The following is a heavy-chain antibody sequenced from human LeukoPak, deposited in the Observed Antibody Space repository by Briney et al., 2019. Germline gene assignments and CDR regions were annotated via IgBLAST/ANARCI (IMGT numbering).Heavy chain of an antibody. J-gene: IGHJ4*02. D-gene: IGHD3-9*01. CDR1: GFTFSRYS. CDR3: VRGPFNFDNY. CDR2: MSSSGHKI. V-gene: IGHV3-48*04. Sequence: PGGSLRLSCAASGFTFSRYSMNWVRQAPGKGLEWVAYMSSSGHKIQYADSVRGRFSISRDDAKNSPYLQMSSLRAEDSAVYYCVRGPFNFDNYWGQGTLVTVSS.